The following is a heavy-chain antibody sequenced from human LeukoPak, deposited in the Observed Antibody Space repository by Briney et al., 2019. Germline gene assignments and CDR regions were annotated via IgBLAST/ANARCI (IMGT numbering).Heavy chain of an antibody. J-gene: IGHJ3*02. CDR3: ARYGLGDTFDI. D-gene: IGHD4-17*01. CDR1: GFTFSSDW. V-gene: IGHV3-7*01. Sequence: GGSLRLSCAASGFTFSSDWMSWVRQAPGKGLEWVASIKQGGSETRYVDSVKGRFTIFRDNTKSSLYLQMNSLRAEDTAVYYCARYGLGDTFDIWGQGTVVTVSS. CDR2: IKQGGSET.